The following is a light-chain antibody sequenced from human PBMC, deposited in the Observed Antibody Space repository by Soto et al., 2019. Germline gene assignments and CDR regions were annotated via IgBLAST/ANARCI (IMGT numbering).Light chain of an antibody. V-gene: IGKV3-11*01. CDR2: DAS. CDR1: PTVSSY. J-gene: IGKJ2*01. CDR3: QQRSNWPPYT. Sequence: EIVLTQSPATLSLSPGERATLSCRASPTVSSYLAWYQQKPGQAPRLLIYDASNRATGIRARFSGSGSGTDFTLTIRSLEPEDFAVYYCQQRSNWPPYTFGQGTKLEIK.